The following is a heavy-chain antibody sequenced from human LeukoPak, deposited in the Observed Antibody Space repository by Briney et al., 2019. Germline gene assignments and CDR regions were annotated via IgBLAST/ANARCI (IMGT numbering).Heavy chain of an antibody. CDR1: GGSISSYY. V-gene: IGHV4-4*07. CDR2: IFISGGT. J-gene: IGHJ6*03. Sequence: PSETLSLTCTVSGGSISSYYWSWIRQPAGKGLEWIGRIFISGGTNYNPSLRSRVTMSLDTSKNQFSLKLCSVTAADTAVYYCARGGSTLHSAGGHDIEFYYYYYMDVWGKGTTVTISS. CDR3: ARGGSTLHSAGGHDIEFYYYYYMDV. D-gene: IGHD3-9*01.